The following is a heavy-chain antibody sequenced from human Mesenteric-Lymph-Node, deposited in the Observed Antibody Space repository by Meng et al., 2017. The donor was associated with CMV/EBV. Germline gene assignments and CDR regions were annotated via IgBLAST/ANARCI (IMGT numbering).Heavy chain of an antibody. J-gene: IGHJ5*02. D-gene: IGHD2-8*02. CDR1: GGSITSYY. V-gene: IGHV4-59*01. Sequence: SETLSLTCTVSGGSITSYYWSWIRQPPGKGLEWIAYMYHSGSTIYNPSLKSRVIISADTSKNQFSLRLSSVTAADTAVYYCARMILSGGGFQNWHDPWGQGTLVTVSS. CDR3: ARMILSGGGFQNWHDP. CDR2: MYHSGST.